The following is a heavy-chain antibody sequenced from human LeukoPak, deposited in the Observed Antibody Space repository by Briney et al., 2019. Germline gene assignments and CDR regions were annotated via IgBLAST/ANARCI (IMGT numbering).Heavy chain of an antibody. CDR2: IYYSGST. CDR1: GGSISSYY. Sequence: SETLSLTCTVSGGSISSYYWSWIRQPPGKGLEWIGYIYYSGSTNYNPSLKSRVTISVDTSKHQFSLKLSSVTAADTAVYYCARLQDYYDSSGYPHAFDIWGQGTMVTVSS. J-gene: IGHJ3*02. V-gene: IGHV4-59*01. D-gene: IGHD3-22*01. CDR3: ARLQDYYDSSGYPHAFDI.